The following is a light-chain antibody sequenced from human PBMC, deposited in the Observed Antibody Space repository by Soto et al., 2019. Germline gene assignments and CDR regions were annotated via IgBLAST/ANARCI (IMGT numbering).Light chain of an antibody. Sequence: QSVLTQPPSVSGAPGQRVTISCTGTSSNIGSGYNVHWYQQLPGTVPKLLIYGNTNRPSGVSARFSGSKSGTSASLAITGLQAEYEADYYCQSYDSTRSGSYVFGTGTKVTVL. CDR1: SSNIGSGYN. CDR3: QSYDSTRSGSYV. J-gene: IGLJ1*01. CDR2: GNT. V-gene: IGLV1-40*01.